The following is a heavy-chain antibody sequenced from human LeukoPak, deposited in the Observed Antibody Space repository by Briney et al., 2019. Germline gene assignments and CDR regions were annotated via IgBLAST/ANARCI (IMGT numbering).Heavy chain of an antibody. CDR3: ARRASAYSHPYDY. D-gene: IGHD4/OR15-4a*01. V-gene: IGHV3-53*01. J-gene: IGHJ4*02. CDR2: IYSDNT. CDR1: GFTVSSNS. Sequence: PGGSLRVSCTVSGFTVSSNSMSWVRQAPGKGLEWVSFIYSDNTHYSDSVKGRFTISRDNSKNTLYLQMNSLRAEDTAVYYCARRASAYSHPYDYWGQGTLVTVSS.